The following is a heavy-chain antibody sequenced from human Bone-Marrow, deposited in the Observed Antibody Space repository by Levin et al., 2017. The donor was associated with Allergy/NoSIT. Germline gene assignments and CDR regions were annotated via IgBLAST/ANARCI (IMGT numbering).Heavy chain of an antibody. Sequence: GESLKISCAASGFTFSKFAVTWVRQAPGKGLEWVSTIFGSGGSTYYADSVKGRFTISRDSSKNTLFLQMKSLRAEDTAIYYCAKTAGGSYTPLDFWGQGTLVTVSS. CDR2: IFGSGGST. V-gene: IGHV3-23*01. CDR3: AKTAGGSYTPLDF. D-gene: IGHD1-26*01. CDR1: GFTFSKFA. J-gene: IGHJ4*02.